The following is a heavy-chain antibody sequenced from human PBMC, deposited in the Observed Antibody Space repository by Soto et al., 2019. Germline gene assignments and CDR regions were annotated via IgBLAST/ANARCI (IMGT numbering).Heavy chain of an antibody. V-gene: IGHV3-30*18. CDR1: GFTFSSYG. Sequence: PGGSLRLSCAASGFTFSSYGMHWVRQAPGKGLEWVAVISYDGSNKYYADSVKGRFSISRDNSKNTLYLQMNSLRAEDTAVYYCAKDLGYCSSTSCYRSYYYGMDVWGQGTTVTVSS. CDR2: ISYDGSNK. D-gene: IGHD2-2*01. J-gene: IGHJ6*02. CDR3: AKDLGYCSSTSCYRSYYYGMDV.